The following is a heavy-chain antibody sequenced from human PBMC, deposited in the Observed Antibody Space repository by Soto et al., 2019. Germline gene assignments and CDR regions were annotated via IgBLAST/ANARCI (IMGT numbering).Heavy chain of an antibody. D-gene: IGHD2-2*01. J-gene: IGHJ6*02. CDR3: AKDRVPATDYGMDV. V-gene: IGHV3-23*01. CDR2: ISGSGGST. Sequence: GGSLRLSCAASGFTFSSYAMSWVRQAPGKGLEWVSAISGSGGSTYYADSVKGRFTISRDNSKNTLYLQMNSLRAEETAVDYWAKDRVPATDYGMDVWGQGTTVTVSS. CDR1: GFTFSSYA.